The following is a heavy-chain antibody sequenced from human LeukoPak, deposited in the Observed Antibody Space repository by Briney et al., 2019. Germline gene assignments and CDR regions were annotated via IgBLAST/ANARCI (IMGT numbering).Heavy chain of an antibody. Sequence: GGSLRLSCAASGFTFSSYSMNWIRQAPGKGLEWVSSISSSSSYIYYADSVKGRFTISRDNAKNSLYLQMNSLRAEDTAVYYCARDFSIAVAGTERDYWGQGTLVTVSS. J-gene: IGHJ4*02. CDR1: GFTFSSYS. V-gene: IGHV3-21*01. CDR3: ARDFSIAVAGTERDY. CDR2: ISSSSSYI. D-gene: IGHD6-19*01.